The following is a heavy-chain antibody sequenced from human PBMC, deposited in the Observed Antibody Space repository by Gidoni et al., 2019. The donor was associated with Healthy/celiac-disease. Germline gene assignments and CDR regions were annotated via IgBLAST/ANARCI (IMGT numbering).Heavy chain of an antibody. CDR2: IYYSGST. J-gene: IGHJ2*01. D-gene: IGHD3-22*01. CDR1: GGSISSRSYY. V-gene: IGHV4-39*07. CDR3: ARRVWASDYYDSSGSFWYFDL. Sequence: QLQLQESGPGLVKPSETLSLTCTVSGGSISSRSYYWGWIRQPPGKGLEWIGSIYYSGSTYYNPSLKSRVTISVDTSKNQFSLKLSSVTAADTAVYYCARRVWASDYYDSSGSFWYFDLWGRGTLVTVSS.